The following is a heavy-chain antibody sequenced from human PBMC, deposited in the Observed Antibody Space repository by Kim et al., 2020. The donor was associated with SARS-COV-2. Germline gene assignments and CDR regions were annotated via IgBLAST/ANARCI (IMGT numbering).Heavy chain of an antibody. CDR3: ASGYYYDSSGYYPDY. J-gene: IGHJ4*02. D-gene: IGHD3-22*01. V-gene: IGHV1-69*01. Sequence: QKFQGRVTITADESTSTAYMELSSLRSEDTAVYYCASGYYYDSSGYYPDYWGQGTLVTVSS.